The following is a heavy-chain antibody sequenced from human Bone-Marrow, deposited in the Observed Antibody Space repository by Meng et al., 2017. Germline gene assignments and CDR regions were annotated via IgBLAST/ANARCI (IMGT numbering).Heavy chain of an antibody. CDR2: IIPIFGTA. CDR1: GGTFSSYA. V-gene: IGHV1-69*05. J-gene: IGHJ6*02. CDR3: ARETDGDYDYYYYGMDV. D-gene: IGHD4-17*01. Sequence: SVKVSCKASGGTFSSYAISWVRQAPGQGLEWMGGIIPIFGTANYAQKFQGRVTMTRDTSTSTVYMELSSLRSEDTAVYYCARETDGDYDYYYYGMDVWGQGTTVTVSS.